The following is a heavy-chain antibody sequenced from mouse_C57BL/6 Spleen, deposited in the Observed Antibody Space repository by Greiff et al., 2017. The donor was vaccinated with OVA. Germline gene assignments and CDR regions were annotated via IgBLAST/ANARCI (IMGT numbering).Heavy chain of an antibody. J-gene: IGHJ2*01. CDR2: IYPGDGDT. Sequence: VKLQESGPELVKPGASVKISCKASGYAFSSSWMNWVKQRPGKGLEWIGRIYPGDGDTNYNGKFKGKATLTADKSSSTAYMQLSSLTSEDSAVYFCARDSSGYGYWGQGTTLTVSS. D-gene: IGHD3-2*02. V-gene: IGHV1-82*01. CDR1: GYAFSSSW. CDR3: ARDSSGYGY.